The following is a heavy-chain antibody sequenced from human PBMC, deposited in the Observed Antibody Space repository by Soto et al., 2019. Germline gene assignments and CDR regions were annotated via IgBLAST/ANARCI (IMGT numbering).Heavy chain of an antibody. Sequence: GGSLRLSCAASGFTFSNAWMSWVRQAPGKGLEWVGRIKSKTDGGTTDYAAPVKGRFTISRDDSKNMLYLQMNSLKTEDTAVYYCTTGPEEAWGYYYYYYMDVWGKGTTVTVSS. CDR3: TTGPEEAWGYYYYYYMDV. J-gene: IGHJ6*03. V-gene: IGHV3-15*01. CDR1: GFTFSNAW. CDR2: IKSKTDGGTT. D-gene: IGHD7-27*01.